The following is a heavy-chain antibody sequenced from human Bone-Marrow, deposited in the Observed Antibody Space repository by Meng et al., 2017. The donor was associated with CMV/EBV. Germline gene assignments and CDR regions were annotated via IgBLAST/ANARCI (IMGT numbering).Heavy chain of an antibody. CDR2: ISWDGGST. V-gene: IGHV3-43*01. D-gene: IGHD2-2*02. CDR3: AKSLMPDCSSTSCYIQTDYGMDV. CDR1: GFTFDDYT. J-gene: IGHJ6*02. Sequence: GESLKISCAAFGFTFDDYTMHWVRQAPGKGLEWVSLISWDGGSTYYADSVKGRFTISRDNSKNSLYLQMNSLRTEDTALYYCAKSLMPDCSSTSCYIQTDYGMDVWGQGTTVTFSS.